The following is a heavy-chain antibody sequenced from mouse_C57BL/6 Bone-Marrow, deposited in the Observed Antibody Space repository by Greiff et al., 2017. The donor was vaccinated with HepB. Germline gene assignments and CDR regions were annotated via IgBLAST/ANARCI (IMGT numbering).Heavy chain of an antibody. V-gene: IGHV6-3*01. J-gene: IGHJ1*03. CDR3: TGGGYRSYWYFDV. CDR2: IRLKSDNYAT. Sequence: EVKVEESGGGLVQPGGSMKLSCVASGFTFSNYWMNWVRQSPEKGLEWVAQIRLKSDNYATHYAESVKGRFTISRDDSKSSVYLQMNNLRAEDTGIYYCTGGGYRSYWYFDVWGTGTTVTVSS. CDR1: GFTFSNYW.